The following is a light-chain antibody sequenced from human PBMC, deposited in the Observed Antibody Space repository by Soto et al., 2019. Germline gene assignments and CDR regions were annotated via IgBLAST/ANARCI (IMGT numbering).Light chain of an antibody. CDR3: QQYDNWPIT. J-gene: IGKJ5*01. Sequence: EIVMTQSRATLSVSPGERSTLSCMAIQSININLAWYQQKAGQAPRLLIYGASTRATGLPARFSGSGSGTEFTLIISSLQSEDSEVYYCQQYDNWPITFGQGTRLEIK. CDR2: GAS. CDR1: QSININ. V-gene: IGKV3-15*01.